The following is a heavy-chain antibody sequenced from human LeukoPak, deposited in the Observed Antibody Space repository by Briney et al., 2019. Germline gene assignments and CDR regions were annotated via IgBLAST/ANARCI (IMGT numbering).Heavy chain of an antibody. D-gene: IGHD6-19*01. CDR2: ISWNSGSI. J-gene: IGHJ3*02. CDR3: AKDMPVAVAGTWGAFDI. CDR1: GFTFDDYA. V-gene: IGHV3-9*01. Sequence: PGGSLRLSCAASGFTFDDYAMHWVRQAPGKGLEWVSGISWNSGSIGYADSVKGRFTISRDNAKNSLYLQMNSLRAEDTALYYCAKDMPVAVAGTWGAFDIWGQGTMVTVSS.